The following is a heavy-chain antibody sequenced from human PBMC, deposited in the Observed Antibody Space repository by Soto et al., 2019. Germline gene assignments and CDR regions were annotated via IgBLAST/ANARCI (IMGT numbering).Heavy chain of an antibody. CDR1: GFTFGNNW. CDR3: ASLEWESSGYADY. CDR2: IKRDGSEK. V-gene: IGHV3-7*03. D-gene: IGHD3-3*01. Sequence: EVQLVESGGGLVQPGGSLRLSCAASGFTFGNNWMSWVRQAPGKGLEWVANIKRDGSEKYYVDSVKGRFAISRENAKNTLYLQMNSLRADDTAVDYCASLEWESSGYADYWGQGTLVTVSS. J-gene: IGHJ4*02.